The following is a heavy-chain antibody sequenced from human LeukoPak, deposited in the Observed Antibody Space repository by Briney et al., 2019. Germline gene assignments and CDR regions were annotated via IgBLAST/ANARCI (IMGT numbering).Heavy chain of an antibody. CDR2: INHSGST. Sequence: PSETLSLTRAVYGGSFSGYYWSWIRQPPGKGLEWIGEINHSGSTNYNPSLKSRVTISVDTSKNQFSLKLSSVTAADTAVYYCARGRGYSYGLIDYWGQGTLVTVSS. J-gene: IGHJ4*02. D-gene: IGHD5-18*01. CDR1: GGSFSGYY. CDR3: ARGRGYSYGLIDY. V-gene: IGHV4-34*01.